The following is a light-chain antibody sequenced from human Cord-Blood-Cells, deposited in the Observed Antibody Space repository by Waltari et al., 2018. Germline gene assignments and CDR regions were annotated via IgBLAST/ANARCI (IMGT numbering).Light chain of an antibody. J-gene: IGLJ2*01. CDR2: DVS. CDR3: SSYTSSSTLV. CDR1: SSDVGGYNY. Sequence: QSALPQPAPVSGSPGQSIHLSCPGTSSDVGGYNYVPWYQQHPGKAPKLMIYDVSNRPSGISNRFSGSKSGNTASLTISGLQAEDEADYYCSSYTSSSTLVFGGGTKLTVL. V-gene: IGLV2-14*01.